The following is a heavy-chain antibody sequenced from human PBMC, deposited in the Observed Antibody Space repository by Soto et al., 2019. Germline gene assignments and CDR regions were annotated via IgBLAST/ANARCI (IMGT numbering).Heavy chain of an antibody. J-gene: IGHJ6*02. CDR1: GGTFSSYA. Sequence: SVKVSCKASGGTFSSYAISWVRQAPGQGLEWMGGIIPIFGTANYAQKFQGRVTITADESTSTAYMELSSLRSEDTAVYYCARSSSSLVYYYYGMDVCGQGPTVTVSS. D-gene: IGHD6-6*01. CDR2: IIPIFGTA. CDR3: ARSSSSLVYYYYGMDV. V-gene: IGHV1-69*13.